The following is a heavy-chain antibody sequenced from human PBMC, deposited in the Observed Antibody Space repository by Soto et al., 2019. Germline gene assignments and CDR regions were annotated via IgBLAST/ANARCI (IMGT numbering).Heavy chain of an antibody. V-gene: IGHV4-59*01. CDR2: IYYSGST. CDR3: ARGTAMVTHFDY. CDR1: GGSISSYY. Sequence: SETLSLTCTVSGGSISSYYWSWIRQPPGKGLEWIGYIYYSGSTNYNPSLKSRVTISVDTSKNQFSLKLSSVTAADTAVYYCARGTAMVTHFDYWGPGTLVTLSS. J-gene: IGHJ4*02. D-gene: IGHD5-18*01.